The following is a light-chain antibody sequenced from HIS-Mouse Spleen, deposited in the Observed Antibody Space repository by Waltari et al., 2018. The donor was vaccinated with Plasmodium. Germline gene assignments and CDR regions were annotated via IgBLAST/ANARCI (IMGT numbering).Light chain of an antibody. Sequence: QSALTQPRSVSGSPGQSVTISCTGPSSDVGGYNYVSWYQQPPGKAPKLMIYDVSKRPSGVPDRFSGSKSGNTASLTISGLQAEDDADYYCCSYAGSYTYVFGTGTKVTVL. V-gene: IGLV2-11*01. J-gene: IGLJ1*01. CDR2: DVS. CDR1: SSDVGGYNY. CDR3: CSYAGSYTYV.